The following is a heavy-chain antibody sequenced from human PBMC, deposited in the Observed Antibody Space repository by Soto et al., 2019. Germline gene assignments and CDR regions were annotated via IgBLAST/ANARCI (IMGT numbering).Heavy chain of an antibody. V-gene: IGHV1-8*03. J-gene: IGHJ3*02. D-gene: IGHD5-12*01. CDR2: MNPNSGTA. CDR1: GGTFSSYA. Sequence: GASVKVSCKASGGTFSSYAISWVRQAPGQGLEWMGWMNPNSGTANYAQKFQGRVTITRDTSISTAYMELSSLRSEDTAVYYCARGYDGTTGGNDAFDIWGQGTMVTVSS. CDR3: ARGYDGTTGGNDAFDI.